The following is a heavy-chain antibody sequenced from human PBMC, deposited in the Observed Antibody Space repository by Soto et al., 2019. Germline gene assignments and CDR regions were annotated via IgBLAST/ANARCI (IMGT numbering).Heavy chain of an antibody. Sequence: GGSLRLSCAASGFTFSNAWMSWVRQAPGKGLEWVGRIKSKTDGGTTDYAAPVKGRFTISRDDSKNTLYLQMNSLRVEDTAIYYCAKAWGIDYWGQGTLVTVSS. J-gene: IGHJ4*02. CDR1: GFTFSNAW. CDR3: AKAWGIDY. V-gene: IGHV3-15*01. CDR2: IKSKTDGGTT. D-gene: IGHD7-27*01.